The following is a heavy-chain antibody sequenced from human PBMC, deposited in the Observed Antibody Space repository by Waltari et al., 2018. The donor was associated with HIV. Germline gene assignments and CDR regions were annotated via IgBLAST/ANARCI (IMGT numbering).Heavy chain of an antibody. D-gene: IGHD5-12*01. CDR1: GFTSSRHS. CDR2: ISISSTYI. Sequence: EVQLVESGGGLVKPGGSLRLSCAAPGFTSSRHSMTWVRQAPGKVLEWVSSISISSTYIYYADSVKGRFTISRDNAKNSLYLQMNSLRAEDTAVYYCARGRDIVATWRDYFDYWGQGTLVTVSS. V-gene: IGHV3-21*01. CDR3: ARGRDIVATWRDYFDY. J-gene: IGHJ4*02.